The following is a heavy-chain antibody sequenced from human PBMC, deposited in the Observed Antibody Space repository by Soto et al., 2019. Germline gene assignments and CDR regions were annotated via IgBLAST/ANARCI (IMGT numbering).Heavy chain of an antibody. Sequence: EVQLVESGGGLLPPGGSLRLSCEASGFTFSSYDMHWVRQGTGKGLEWVSYIGTAGDTYYSGSVKGRFTISRENAKNSLYLQMNSLRAGDTAVYYCARDSSGWGLDVWGQGTTVTVSS. V-gene: IGHV3-13*04. CDR3: ARDSSGWGLDV. J-gene: IGHJ6*02. D-gene: IGHD6-19*01. CDR1: GFTFSSYD. CDR2: IGTAGDT.